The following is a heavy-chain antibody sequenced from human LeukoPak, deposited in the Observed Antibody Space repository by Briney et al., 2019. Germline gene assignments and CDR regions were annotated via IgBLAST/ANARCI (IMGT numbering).Heavy chain of an antibody. V-gene: IGHV4-39*01. CDR2: IYYSGST. CDR1: GGSISSSSYY. CDR3: ATEYDFWSGYPSITGFDH. D-gene: IGHD3-3*01. Sequence: SEALSLTCTVSGGSISSSSYYWGWIRQPPGKGLEWIGSIYYSGSTYYNPSLKSRVTISVDTSKNQFSLKLSSVTAADTAVYYCATEYDFWSGYPSITGFDHWGQGTLVTVSS. J-gene: IGHJ5*02.